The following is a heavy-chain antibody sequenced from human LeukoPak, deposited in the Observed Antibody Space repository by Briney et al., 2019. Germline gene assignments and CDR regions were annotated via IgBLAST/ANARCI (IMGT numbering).Heavy chain of an antibody. CDR3: AKAWRNGYNSFDY. CDR1: GFTSSSYG. CDR2: TSDDGSAA. D-gene: IGHD5-24*01. V-gene: IGHV3-30*18. Sequence: GGSLRLSCAASGFTSSSYGMHWVRQAPGKGLEWVAFTSDDGSAAFYADSVKGRFAISRDNSNNTLYLQMNSLRADDTAVYYCAKAWRNGYNSFDYWGQGTPVTASS. J-gene: IGHJ4*02.